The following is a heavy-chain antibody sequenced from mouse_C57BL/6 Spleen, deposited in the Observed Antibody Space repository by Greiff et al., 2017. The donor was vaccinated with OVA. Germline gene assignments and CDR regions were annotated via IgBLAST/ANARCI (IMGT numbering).Heavy chain of an antibody. CDR1: GFTFSSYA. J-gene: IGHJ2*01. D-gene: IGHD3-3*01. V-gene: IGHV5-4*01. CDR2: ISDGGSYT. Sequence: EVKVEESGGGLVKPGGSLKLSCAASGFTFSSYAMSWVRQTPEKRLEWVATISDGGSYTYYPDNVKGRFTISRDNAKNNLYLQMSHLKSEDTAMYYCARDTRDDYFDYWGQGTTLTVSS. CDR3: ARDTRDDYFDY.